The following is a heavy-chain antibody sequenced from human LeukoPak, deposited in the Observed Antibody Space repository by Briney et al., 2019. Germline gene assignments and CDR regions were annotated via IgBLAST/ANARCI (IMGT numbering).Heavy chain of an antibody. CDR1: GGSISSSNYY. J-gene: IGHJ4*02. Sequence: PETLSLTCTVSGGSISSSNYYWGWIRQPPGKGLEWIGSIYYSGSTNYNPSLKSRVTISVDTSKNQFSLKLSSVTAADTAVYYCAFYSSSWYAFDYWGQGTLVTVSS. CDR3: AFYSSSWYAFDY. CDR2: IYYSGST. V-gene: IGHV4-39*07. D-gene: IGHD6-13*01.